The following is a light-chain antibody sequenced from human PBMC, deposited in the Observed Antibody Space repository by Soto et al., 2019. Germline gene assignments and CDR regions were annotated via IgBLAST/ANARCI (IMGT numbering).Light chain of an antibody. CDR3: ETWDSNTHWV. CDR1: SGHSSYI. Sequence: QLVLTQSSSASASLGSSVKLTCTLSSGHSSYIIAWHQQQPGKAPRYLMKVEASGSYNKGSGVPDRFSGSSSGADRYLTISNLQFEDEADYYCETWDSNTHWVFGGGTKLTV. CDR2: VEASGSY. V-gene: IGLV4-60*02. J-gene: IGLJ3*02.